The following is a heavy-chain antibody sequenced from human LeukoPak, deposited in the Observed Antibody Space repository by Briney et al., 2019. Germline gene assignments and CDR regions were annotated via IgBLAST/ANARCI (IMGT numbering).Heavy chain of an antibody. CDR3: ARGLRDFPAFDS. CDR1: GGTFSSYA. D-gene: IGHD2-2*01. CDR2: INPNSVGT. J-gene: IGHJ4*02. Sequence: ASVKVSCKASGGTFSSYAISWVRQAPGQGLEWMGGINPNSVGTNYAQKFQGRVTMTRDTSISTAYMELRRLRSDDTAVYYCARGLRDFPAFDSWGQGTLVTVSS. V-gene: IGHV1-2*02.